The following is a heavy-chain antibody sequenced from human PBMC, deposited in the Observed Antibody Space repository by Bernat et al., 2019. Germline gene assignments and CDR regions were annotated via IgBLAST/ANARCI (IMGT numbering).Heavy chain of an antibody. Sequence: EVQLEESGGGLVQPWGSLRLSCAFSGITVTSYYMSWVRQAPGKGLEWVSVVSNGGHTYYTDSVKGRFTVFRHNSNNTLSLQMNSLGREYTAVYYCAGGVTTPGGFDVWGQGAMVTVSS. D-gene: IGHD4-17*01. CDR2: VSNGGHT. J-gene: IGHJ3*01. V-gene: IGHV3-53*04. CDR3: AGGVTTPGGFDV. CDR1: GITVTSYY.